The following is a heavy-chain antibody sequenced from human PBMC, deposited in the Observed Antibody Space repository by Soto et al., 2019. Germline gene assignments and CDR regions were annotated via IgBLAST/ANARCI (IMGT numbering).Heavy chain of an antibody. CDR3: AKDRYXXYEFNWFDP. D-gene: IGHD5-12*01. J-gene: IGHJ5*02. Sequence: GGSLRLSXAASGFTFSSCALIWVRQAPGKGLEWVSAISGSGGSTYYADSVKGRFTISRDNSKNTLYLQMNSLRAEDTAVYYCAKDRYXXYEFNWFDPWGQGTLVTVSS. V-gene: IGHV3-23*01. CDR2: ISGSGGST. CDR1: GFTFSSCA.